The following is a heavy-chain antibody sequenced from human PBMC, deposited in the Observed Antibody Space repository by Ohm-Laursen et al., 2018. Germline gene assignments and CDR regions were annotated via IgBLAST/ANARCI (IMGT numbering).Heavy chain of an antibody. CDR1: GFTFSNYG. V-gene: IGHV3-33*06. D-gene: IGHD5-12*01. CDR3: AKAGGTRATSQRYFDY. CDR2: IWYDGSTK. J-gene: IGHJ4*02. Sequence: SSLRLSCAASGFTFSNYGMHWVRQAPGKGLEWVAIIWYDGSTKYYAESVKGRFTISRDNSKNTLYLQMNSLRAEDTAVYYCAKAGGTRATSQRYFDYWGQGTLVTVSS.